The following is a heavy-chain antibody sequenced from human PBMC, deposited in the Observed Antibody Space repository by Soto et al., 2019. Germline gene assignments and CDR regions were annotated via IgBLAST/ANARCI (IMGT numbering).Heavy chain of an antibody. CDR1: GGSISSYY. J-gene: IGHJ5*02. Sequence: QVQLQESGPGLVKPSETLSLTCTVSGGSISSYYWSWIRHPPGKGLEWIGYIYYSGSTNYNPSLNDRVTITVDKSNNQFPLKLSSVTAADTAVYYCAREIITIFGVVIQNWFDPLGQGTLVTVSS. V-gene: IGHV4-59*01. D-gene: IGHD3-3*01. CDR2: IYYSGST. CDR3: AREIITIFGVVIQNWFDP.